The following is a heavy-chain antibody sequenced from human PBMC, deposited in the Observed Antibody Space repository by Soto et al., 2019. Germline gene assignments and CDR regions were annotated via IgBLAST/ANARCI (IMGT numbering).Heavy chain of an antibody. D-gene: IGHD3-3*01. J-gene: IGHJ6*02. CDR2: FDPEDGET. CDR3: ASYDFWSGYPPEHYYYGMDA. CDR1: GYTLTELS. V-gene: IGHV1-24*01. Sequence: ASVNVSCKVSGYTLTELSMHWVRQAPGKGLEWMGGFDPEDGETIYAQKFQGRVTMTEDTSTDTAYMELSSLRSEDTAVYYCASYDFWSGYPPEHYYYGMDAWGQGTTVTVSS.